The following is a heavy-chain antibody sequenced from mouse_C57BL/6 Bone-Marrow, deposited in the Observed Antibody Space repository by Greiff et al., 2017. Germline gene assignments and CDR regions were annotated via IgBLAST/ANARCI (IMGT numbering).Heavy chain of an antibody. CDR1: GFTFSSYG. V-gene: IGHV5-6*01. CDR2: ISSGGSYT. Sequence: VQLKQSGGDLVKPGASLKLSCAASGFTFSSYGMSWVRQTPDKRLEWVATISSGGSYTYYPDSVKGRFTISRDNATNTLYLQMSSLTSEDTAMYYCARQSGAYYSNYFDVWGTGTTVTVSS. D-gene: IGHD2-5*01. CDR3: ARQSGAYYSNYFDV. J-gene: IGHJ1*03.